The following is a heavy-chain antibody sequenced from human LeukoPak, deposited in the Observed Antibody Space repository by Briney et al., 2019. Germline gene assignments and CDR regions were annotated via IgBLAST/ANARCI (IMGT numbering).Heavy chain of an antibody. CDR1: GGYISSYY. V-gene: IGHV4-59*01. D-gene: IGHD4-17*01. CDR2: NSYSGST. CDR3: TTQHLAYGHYGVDY. J-gene: IGHJ4*02. Sequence: KPSETLSLTCTVSGGYISSYYWSWIRQPPGKGLEWIGYNSYSGSTNYNPSLRSRVTISVDTSKTQFSLKPNRPKAAAMTLSYCTTQHLAYGHYGVDYCGQGTLVTVSS.